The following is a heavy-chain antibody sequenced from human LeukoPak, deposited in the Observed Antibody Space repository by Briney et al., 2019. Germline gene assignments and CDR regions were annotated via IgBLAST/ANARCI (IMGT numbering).Heavy chain of an antibody. CDR2: ISYDGRQK. CDR3: AKGCDSSGYCFDY. J-gene: IGHJ4*02. V-gene: IGHV3-30-3*01. Sequence: GGSLRLSCAASGFTFSEYAMHWVRQAPGKGLEWVAVISYDGRQKYYGDSVKGRFTISRDNPKNTLYLQMNSLRDDDTAVYYCAKGCDSSGYCFDYWGQGTLVTVSS. CDR1: GFTFSEYA. D-gene: IGHD3-22*01.